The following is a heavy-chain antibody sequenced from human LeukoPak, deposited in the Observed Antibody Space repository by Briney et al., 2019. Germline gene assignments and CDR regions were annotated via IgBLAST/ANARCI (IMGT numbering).Heavy chain of an antibody. Sequence: GGSLRLFCAASGFTFSSFAMTWVRQAPGTGLEWVSTLRSNGDTAYNADSVKGRFTISRDNSKNTVYLQMNILRVEDTAIYYCARGQELGDGVFDSWGQGTLVTVSA. D-gene: IGHD7-27*01. CDR1: GFTFSSFA. V-gene: IGHV3-23*01. CDR3: ARGQELGDGVFDS. CDR2: LRSNGDTA. J-gene: IGHJ4*02.